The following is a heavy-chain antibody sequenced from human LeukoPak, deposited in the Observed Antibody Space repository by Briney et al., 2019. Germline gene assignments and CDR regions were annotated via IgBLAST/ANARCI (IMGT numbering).Heavy chain of an antibody. CDR3: AKDYPSAVGASPFEY. Sequence: GGSLRLSCAASGFTFSSSGMHWVRQAPGKGLEWVTFIGYDGSNNYDGSSKYYADSVKGRFTISRDNSKNTLYLQMNSLRPEDTALYYCAKDYPSAVGASPFEYWGQGNLVTVS. D-gene: IGHD1-26*01. V-gene: IGHV3-30*02. CDR1: GFTFSSSG. CDR2: IGYDGSNNYDGSSK. J-gene: IGHJ4*02.